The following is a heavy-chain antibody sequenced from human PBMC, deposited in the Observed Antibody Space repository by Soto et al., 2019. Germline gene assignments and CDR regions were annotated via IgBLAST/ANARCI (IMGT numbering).Heavy chain of an antibody. CDR3: ARGWLATGGSLSYMDV. CDR1: GFTFSSYD. J-gene: IGHJ6*03. V-gene: IGHV3-13*05. Sequence: GGSLRLSCAASGFTFSSYDMHWVRQATGKGLEWVSAIGTAGDPYYPGSVKGRFTISRENAKNSLYLQMNSLRAGDTALYYCARGWLATGGSLSYMDVWGKGTTVTVSS. CDR2: IGTAGDP. D-gene: IGHD6-13*01.